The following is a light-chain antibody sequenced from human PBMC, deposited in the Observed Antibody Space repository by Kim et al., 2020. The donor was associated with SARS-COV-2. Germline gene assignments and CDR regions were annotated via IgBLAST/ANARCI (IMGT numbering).Light chain of an antibody. CDR2: EDD. V-gene: IGLV6-57*01. CDR3: QSYNWSNVV. J-gene: IGLJ2*01. Sequence: SVSCPRSVACMDVHYVPCYQQRPRGFPTAVIYEDDQRPSVVSDLFSGSLDTSSHSASLTISGLNTEDEADYYCQSYNWSNVVFGGGTHLSVL. CDR1: VACMDVHY.